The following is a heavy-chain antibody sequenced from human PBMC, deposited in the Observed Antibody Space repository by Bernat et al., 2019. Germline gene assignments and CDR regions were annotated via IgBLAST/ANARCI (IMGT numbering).Heavy chain of an antibody. CDR1: GFTFSSYG. CDR2: IWYDGSNK. CDR3: ARGLSSGDL. Sequence: QVQLVESGGGVVQPGRSLRLSCVASGFTFSSYGMHWVLQAPGKGLEWVAVIWYDGSNKYYADSVKGRFTISRDNSKNTLYLQMNSLRAEDTAVYYCARGLSSGDLWGRGTLVTVSS. J-gene: IGHJ2*01. V-gene: IGHV3-33*01. D-gene: IGHD6-19*01.